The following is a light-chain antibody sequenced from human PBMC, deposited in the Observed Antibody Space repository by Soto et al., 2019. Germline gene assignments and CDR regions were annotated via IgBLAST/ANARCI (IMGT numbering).Light chain of an antibody. J-gene: IGLJ2*01. CDR2: DVN. Sequence: QAVVTQPASVSGSPGQSITISCAGTSSDVGGYNYVSWYQQHPGKVPRLIISDVNKRPSGVSDRFSGSKSGNTASLTISGLQAEDEADYYCASFTRSFTVVFGGGTKLTVL. CDR3: ASFTRSFTVV. V-gene: IGLV2-14*03. CDR1: SSDVGGYNY.